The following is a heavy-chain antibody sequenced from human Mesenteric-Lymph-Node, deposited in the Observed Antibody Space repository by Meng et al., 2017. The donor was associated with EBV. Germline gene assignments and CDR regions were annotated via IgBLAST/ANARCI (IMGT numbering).Heavy chain of an antibody. Sequence: LLVTSVAQVKKPWASVKASCNASVYAFTGYGISWGRPAPGQGLEWMGWISAYNRNTNYAQKLQGRVTMTTDPSTSTAYMELRSLRSDDTAVYYCARVWLWFGELGWFDPWGQGTLVTVSS. CDR1: VYAFTGYG. V-gene: IGHV1-18*01. D-gene: IGHD3-10*01. CDR3: ARVWLWFGELGWFDP. J-gene: IGHJ5*02. CDR2: ISAYNRNT.